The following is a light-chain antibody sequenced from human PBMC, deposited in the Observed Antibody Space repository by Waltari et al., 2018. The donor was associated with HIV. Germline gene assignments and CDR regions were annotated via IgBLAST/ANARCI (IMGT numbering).Light chain of an antibody. CDR1: SSDVGGYNN. Sequence: QSALTQPASVSGSPGQSITISCTGTSSDVGGYNNVSWYQQHPGKAPKLLIYDVSNRPAGVSTRFSGSTSGDTASLTISGLQAEDEADYYCSSYTSSSSRVFGGGTKLTVL. J-gene: IGLJ3*02. V-gene: IGLV2-14*01. CDR3: SSYTSSSSRV. CDR2: DVS.